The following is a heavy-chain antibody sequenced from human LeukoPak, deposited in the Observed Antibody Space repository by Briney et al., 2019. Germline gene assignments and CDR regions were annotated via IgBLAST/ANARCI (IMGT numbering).Heavy chain of an antibody. CDR2: IYSGGAT. Sequence: SGRSLRLSCTVSGFILRSKYMSWVRQAPGKGLEWGAVIYSGGATYYAGSVKGRFTISRDNTKNTLYLQMNSLEAEDRAVYYCARAAFASSWYEGGLDVWGQGTVVTVSS. D-gene: IGHD6-13*01. CDR3: ARAAFASSWYEGGLDV. V-gene: IGHV3-66*01. J-gene: IGHJ6*02. CDR1: GFILRSKY.